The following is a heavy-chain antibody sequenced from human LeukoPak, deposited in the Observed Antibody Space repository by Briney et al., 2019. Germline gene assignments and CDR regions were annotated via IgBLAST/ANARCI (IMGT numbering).Heavy chain of an antibody. D-gene: IGHD2-15*01. CDR1: GGSFSGYY. CDR3: ARLEIAVVVVDY. J-gene: IGHJ4*02. CDR2: IYYSGST. Sequence: TSETLSLTCAVYGGSFSGYYWSWIRQPPGKGLEWIGSIYYSGSTNYNPSLKSRVTISVDTSKNQFSLKLSSVTAADTAVYYCARLEIAVVVVDYWGQGTLVTVSS. V-gene: IGHV4-34*01.